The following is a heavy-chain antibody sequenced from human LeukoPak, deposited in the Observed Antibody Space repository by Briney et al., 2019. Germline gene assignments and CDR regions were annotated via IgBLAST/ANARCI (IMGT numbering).Heavy chain of an antibody. Sequence: SETLSLTCTVPGGSISSSSYYWGWIRQPPGKGLEWIGSIYYSGSTYYNPSLKSRVTISVDTSKNQFSLKLSSVTAADTAVYYCASQIEMATISSYFDYWGQGTLVTVSS. CDR3: ASQIEMATISSYFDY. V-gene: IGHV4-39*01. CDR1: GGSISSSSYY. D-gene: IGHD5-24*01. J-gene: IGHJ4*02. CDR2: IYYSGST.